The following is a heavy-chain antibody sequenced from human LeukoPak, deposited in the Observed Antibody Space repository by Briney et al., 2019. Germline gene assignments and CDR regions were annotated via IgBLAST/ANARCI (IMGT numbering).Heavy chain of an antibody. J-gene: IGHJ6*02. Sequence: PGGSLRLSCAASGFTFSSCWMSWVRQAPGKGLEWVSYISSSGSTIYYADSVKGRFTISRDNAKNSLYLQMNSLRAEDTAVYYCAREFVRGYCSGGSCQQFYYYYGMDVWGQGTTVTVSS. CDR2: ISSSGSTI. D-gene: IGHD2-15*01. CDR3: AREFVRGYCSGGSCQQFYYYYGMDV. CDR1: GFTFSSCW. V-gene: IGHV3-48*04.